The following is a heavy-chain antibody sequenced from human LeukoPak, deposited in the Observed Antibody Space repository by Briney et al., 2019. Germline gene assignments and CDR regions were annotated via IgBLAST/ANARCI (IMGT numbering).Heavy chain of an antibody. J-gene: IGHJ4*02. D-gene: IGHD3-9*01. CDR3: ARSFDILTGYYGY. CDR1: GGTFSSYA. Sequence: SVKVSCKASGGTFSSYAISWVRQAPGQGLEWMGGIIPIFGTANYAQKFQGRVTITADESTSTAYMELSSLRSEDTAVYYCARSFDILTGYYGYWGQGALVTVSS. CDR2: IIPIFGTA. V-gene: IGHV1-69*01.